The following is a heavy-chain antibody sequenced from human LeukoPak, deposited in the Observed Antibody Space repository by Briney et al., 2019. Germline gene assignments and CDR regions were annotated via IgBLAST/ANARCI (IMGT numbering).Heavy chain of an antibody. CDR1: GFTFTTYW. Sequence: GSLRLSCAASGFTFTTYWMSWVRQAPGKGLEGVANINQGGSEKYYVDSVKGRFTISRDNAKNFLYLQMNSLRDDDTAVYYCARDSGLGAHIWGQGTMVTVSS. V-gene: IGHV3-7*01. CDR2: INQGGSEK. D-gene: IGHD1-26*01. J-gene: IGHJ3*02. CDR3: ARDSGLGAHI.